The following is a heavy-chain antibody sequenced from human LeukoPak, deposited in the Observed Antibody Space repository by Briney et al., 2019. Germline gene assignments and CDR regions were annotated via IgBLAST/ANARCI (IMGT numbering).Heavy chain of an antibody. CDR3: ARGPVGYSYGYSDY. D-gene: IGHD5-18*01. CDR2: ISSGSSTI. Sequence: GGSLRLSCAASGFTFSSYSMNWVRQAPGKGLEWVSYISSGSSTIYYADSVKGRFTISRDNAKNSLYLQMNSLRAEDTAVYYCARGPVGYSYGYSDYWGQGTLVTVSS. J-gene: IGHJ4*02. V-gene: IGHV3-48*01. CDR1: GFTFSSYS.